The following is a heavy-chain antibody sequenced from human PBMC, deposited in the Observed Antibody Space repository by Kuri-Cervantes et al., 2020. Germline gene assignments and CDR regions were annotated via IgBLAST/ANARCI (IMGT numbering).Heavy chain of an antibody. CDR2: IYWDDDK. Sequence: TLSLTCTVSGGSISSYYWSWIRQPPGKALEWLALIYWDDDKRYSPSLKSRLTITKDTSKNQVVLTMTNMDPVDTATYYCAHRGSYYGSGSYYRDWGQGTLVTVSS. V-gene: IGHV2-5*08. D-gene: IGHD3-10*01. J-gene: IGHJ1*01. CDR1: GGSISSYYW. CDR3: AHRGSYYGSGSYYRD.